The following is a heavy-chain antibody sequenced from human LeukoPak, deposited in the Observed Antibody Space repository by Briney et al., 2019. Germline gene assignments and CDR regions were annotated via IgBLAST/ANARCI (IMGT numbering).Heavy chain of an antibody. Sequence: GGSLRLSCAASGFPFSTYEMSWVRQAPGKGLEWVSYISPTGETIYYADSVRGRFTISRDNAKNSLYLQMNSLRAEDTAVYYCATWDYGFDYWGQGTLVTVSS. D-gene: IGHD4-17*01. CDR2: ISPTGETI. CDR3: ATWDYGFDY. V-gene: IGHV3-48*03. CDR1: GFPFSTYE. J-gene: IGHJ4*02.